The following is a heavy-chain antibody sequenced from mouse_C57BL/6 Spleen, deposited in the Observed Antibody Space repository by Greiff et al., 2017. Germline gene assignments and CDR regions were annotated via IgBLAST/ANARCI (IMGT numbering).Heavy chain of an antibody. Sequence: EVQLQQSGPELVKPGASVKISCKASGYTFTDYYMNWVKQSHGKSLEWIGDINPNNGGTSYNQKFKGKATLTVDKSSSTAYMELRSLTSEDSAVYYCAREGWVLRYYAMDYWGQGTSVTVSS. J-gene: IGHJ4*01. CDR1: GYTFTDYY. CDR3: AREGWVLRYYAMDY. V-gene: IGHV1-26*01. CDR2: INPNNGGT. D-gene: IGHD1-1*01.